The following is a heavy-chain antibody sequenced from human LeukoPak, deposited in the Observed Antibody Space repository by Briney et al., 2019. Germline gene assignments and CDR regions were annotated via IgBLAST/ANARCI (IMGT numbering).Heavy chain of an antibody. Sequence: GGSLRLSCAASGFTFSSYSMNWVRQAPGKGLEWVSCISSSSSYIYYADSVKGRFTISRDNAKNSLYLQMNSLRAEDTAVYYCARDIEVPYYYDSSGYWVQDYWGQGTLVTVSS. CDR3: ARDIEVPYYYDSSGYWVQDY. CDR2: ISSSSSYI. D-gene: IGHD3-22*01. CDR1: GFTFSSYS. V-gene: IGHV3-21*01. J-gene: IGHJ4*02.